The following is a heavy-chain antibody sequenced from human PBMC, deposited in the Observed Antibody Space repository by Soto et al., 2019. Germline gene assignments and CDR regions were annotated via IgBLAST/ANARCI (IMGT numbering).Heavy chain of an antibody. V-gene: IGHV1-69*12. CDR1: GGTFSTNA. CDR2: ITPLFGTA. Sequence: QVQLVQSGAEVKKPGSSVKVSCKASGGTFSTNAISWVRQAPGQGLEWMGGITPLFGTANYAQKFQGRVTITAVESTTTAYMELSSLRSEDTAVYYCAHTLGLAVAGPGRFDRWGRGTLITVSS. D-gene: IGHD6-19*01. J-gene: IGHJ2*01. CDR3: AHTLGLAVAGPGRFDR.